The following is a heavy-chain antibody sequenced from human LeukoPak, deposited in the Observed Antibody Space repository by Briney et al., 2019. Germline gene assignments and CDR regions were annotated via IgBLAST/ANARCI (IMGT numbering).Heavy chain of an antibody. J-gene: IGHJ3*02. D-gene: IGHD1-26*01. V-gene: IGHV4-34*01. CDR1: GGSFSGYY. CDR2: INHSGST. Sequence: SETLSLTCAVYGGSFSGYYWSWTRQPPGKGLEWIGEINHSGSTNYNPSLKSRVTISVDTSKNQFSLKLSSVTAADTAVYYCARYSGSYPHDAFDIWGQGTMVTVSS. CDR3: ARYSGSYPHDAFDI.